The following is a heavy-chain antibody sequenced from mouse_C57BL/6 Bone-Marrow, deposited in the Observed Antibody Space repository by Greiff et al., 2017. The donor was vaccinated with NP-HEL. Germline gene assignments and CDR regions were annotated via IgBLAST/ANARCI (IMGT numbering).Heavy chain of an antibody. Sequence: QVQLQQSGPGLVQPSQSLSITCTVSGFSLTSYGVHWVRQSPGKGLEWLGVIWSGGSTDYNAAFISRLSISKDNSKSQVFFKMNSRQADDTAIYYCARGNWTMDYWGQGTTLTVSS. J-gene: IGHJ2*01. CDR2: IWSGGST. CDR3: ARGNWTMDY. CDR1: GFSLTSYG. V-gene: IGHV2-2*01. D-gene: IGHD1-1*02.